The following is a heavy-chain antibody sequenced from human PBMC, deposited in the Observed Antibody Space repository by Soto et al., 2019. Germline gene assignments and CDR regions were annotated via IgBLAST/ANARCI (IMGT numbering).Heavy chain of an antibody. CDR1: GYTFTSYD. D-gene: IGHD2-2*01. V-gene: IGHV1-8*01. CDR2: MNPNSGNT. CDR3: ARGAPPNTYCSSTSCYFDY. J-gene: IGHJ4*02. Sequence: ASVKVSCKASGYTFTSYDINWVRQATGQGLEWMGWMNPNSGNTGYAQKFQGRVTMTRNTSISTAYMELSSLRSEDTAVYYCARGAPPNTYCSSTSCYFDYWGQGTLVTVSS.